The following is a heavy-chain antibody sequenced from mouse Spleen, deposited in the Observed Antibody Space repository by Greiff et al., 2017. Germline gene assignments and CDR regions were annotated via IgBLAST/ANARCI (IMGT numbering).Heavy chain of an antibody. D-gene: IGHD2-4*01. V-gene: IGHV2-9*02. CDR1: GFSLTSYG. CDR2: IWAGGST. CDR3: ASVYYDYAAY. Sequence: VHLVESGPGLVAPSQSLSITCTVSGFSLTSYGVHWVRQPPGKGLEWLGLIWAGGSTNYNSALMSRLSISKDNSKSQVFLKMNSLQTDDTAMYYCASVYYDYAAYWGQGTLVTVSA. J-gene: IGHJ3*01.